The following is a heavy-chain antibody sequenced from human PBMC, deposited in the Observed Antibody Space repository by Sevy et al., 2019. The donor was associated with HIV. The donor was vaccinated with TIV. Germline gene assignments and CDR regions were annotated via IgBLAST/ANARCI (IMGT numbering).Heavy chain of an antibody. CDR2: IFPDDSET. V-gene: IGHV5-51*01. CDR3: ATSRSGYFDSGGYYIY. J-gene: IGHJ4*02. CDR1: GYSFTSHW. D-gene: IGHD3-22*01. Sequence: GESLKISCKGSGYSFTSHWIGWVRHMPGKGLEWMGIIFPDDSETRYRPSFQGKFTFSAYKCINTAYLQWGSLKAPDTAMYYCATSRSGYFDSGGYYIYWGQGTLVTVSS.